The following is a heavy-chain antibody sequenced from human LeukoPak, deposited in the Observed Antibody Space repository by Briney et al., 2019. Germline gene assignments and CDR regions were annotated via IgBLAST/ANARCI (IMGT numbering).Heavy chain of an antibody. D-gene: IGHD2-2*02. Sequence: ASVKVSCKASGYTFTSYAMHWVRQAPGQRLEWMGWINAGNGNTKYSQKFQGRVTITRDTSASTAYMELSSLRSEDTAVYYCARALAAIFAPYRFDPWGQGTLVTVSS. CDR2: INAGNGNT. J-gene: IGHJ5*02. CDR3: ARALAAIFAPYRFDP. CDR1: GYTFTSYA. V-gene: IGHV1-3*01.